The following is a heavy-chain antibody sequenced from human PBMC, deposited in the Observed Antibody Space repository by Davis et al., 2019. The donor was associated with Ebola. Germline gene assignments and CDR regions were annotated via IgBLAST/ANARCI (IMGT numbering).Heavy chain of an antibody. V-gene: IGHV2-5*02. Sequence: SGPTLVNPTQTLTLTCTFSGFSLRTSGVGVGWIRQPPGKALEWLALLYWDDGKRYNASLRSRLTIAKDTSKNQVVLTVTNMDPGDIATYYCAHSAYFDFWSGTYFCDYWGRGTLVTVSS. CDR3: AHSAYFDFWSGTYFCDY. J-gene: IGHJ4*02. D-gene: IGHD3-3*01. CDR2: LYWDDGK. CDR1: GFSLRTSGVG.